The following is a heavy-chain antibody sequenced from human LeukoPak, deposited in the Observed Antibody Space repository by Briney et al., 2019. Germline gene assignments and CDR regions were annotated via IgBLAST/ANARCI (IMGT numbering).Heavy chain of an antibody. Sequence: PGGSLRLSCAASGFTFSSYAMSWVRQAPGKGLEWVSAISGRSGNTNYADSVKGRFTISRDNAKNTLYLQMNNLSAEDTALYYCEKDFDSYYDSTGYGASFSYWGQGTLVTVSS. D-gene: IGHD3-22*01. CDR1: GFTFSSYA. J-gene: IGHJ4*02. CDR3: EKDFDSYYDSTGYGASFSY. V-gene: IGHV3-23*01. CDR2: ISGRSGNT.